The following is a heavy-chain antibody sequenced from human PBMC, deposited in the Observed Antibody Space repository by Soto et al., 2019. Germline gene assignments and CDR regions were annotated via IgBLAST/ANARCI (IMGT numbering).Heavy chain of an antibody. J-gene: IGHJ6*02. D-gene: IGHD3-3*01. CDR1: GGIFGSYA. CDR3: ATDRIGVGTYYYGMDV. Sequence: QVQLAQSGAEVKKPGSSVKVSCKASGGIFGSYAISWVRQAPGQGLEWMGVIIPTFGTGNYAQKFQGRVTIPADAATTTAYMEPSSLTSEDTAIYYCATDRIGVGTYYYGMDVWGQGTTVTVSS. CDR2: IIPTFGTG. V-gene: IGHV1-69*12.